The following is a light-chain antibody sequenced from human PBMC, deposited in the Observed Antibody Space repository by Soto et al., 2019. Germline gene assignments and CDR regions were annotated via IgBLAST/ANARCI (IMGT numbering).Light chain of an antibody. CDR1: HGVSND. V-gene: IGKV1-27*01. CDR3: QKYNSAPWT. CDR2: AAS. Sequence: DIQMTQSPSTVSASVGYRVTITWRASHGVSNDLSFYQQQTGKVPKMLIYAASTLQSGVPSRFCGSGSGRDFTLTISSLQPEDVATYYCQKYNSAPWTFGQGTKVDIK. J-gene: IGKJ1*01.